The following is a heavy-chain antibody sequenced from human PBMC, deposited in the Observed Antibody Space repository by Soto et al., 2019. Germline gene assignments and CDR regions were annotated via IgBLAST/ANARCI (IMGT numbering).Heavy chain of an antibody. D-gene: IGHD3-3*01. Sequence: SVKVSCKASGGTFSSYAISWVRQAPGQGLEWMGGIIPIFGTANYAQKFQGRVTITADESTSTAYMELSSLRSEDTAVYYCARDPGGIFGVVTAPWFDPWGQGTLVTVSS. CDR1: GGTFSSYA. CDR2: IIPIFGTA. J-gene: IGHJ5*02. V-gene: IGHV1-69*13. CDR3: ARDPGGIFGVVTAPWFDP.